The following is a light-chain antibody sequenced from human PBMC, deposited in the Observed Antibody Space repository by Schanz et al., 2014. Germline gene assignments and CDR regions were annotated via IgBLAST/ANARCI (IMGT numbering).Light chain of an antibody. Sequence: EIVLTQSPGTLSLSPGDRAALSCRASQTVGSGYLAWYQQKPGRAPRLLIYSASSRATGIPDRFSGSGSGTDFTLTISRLEPEDFAVYYCQQYTISLSTFGGGTKVEIK. V-gene: IGKV3-20*01. CDR2: SAS. CDR3: QQYTISLST. CDR1: QTVGSGY. J-gene: IGKJ4*01.